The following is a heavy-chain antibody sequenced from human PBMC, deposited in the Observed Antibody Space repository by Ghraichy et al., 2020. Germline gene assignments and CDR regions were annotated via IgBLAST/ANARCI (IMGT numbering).Heavy chain of an antibody. CDR3: ARMSYGLGAFDI. V-gene: IGHV2-70*04. J-gene: IGHJ3*02. CDR2: IDWDDDK. D-gene: IGHD4-17*01. Sequence: SGPTLVKPTQTLTLTCTFSGFSLSTSGMRVSWIRQPPGKALEWLARIDWDDDKFYSTSLKTRLTISKDTSKNQVVLTMTNMDPVDTATYYCARMSYGLGAFDIWGQGTMVTVSS. CDR1: GFSLSTSGMR.